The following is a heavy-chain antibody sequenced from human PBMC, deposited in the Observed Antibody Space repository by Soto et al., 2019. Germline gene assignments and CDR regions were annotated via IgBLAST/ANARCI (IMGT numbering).Heavy chain of an antibody. Sequence: QVQLQESGPGLVKPSETLSLTCTVSGGSISSYYWSWIRQPPGKGLEWIGYIYYSGSTNYNPSLKSRVTISVDTSKNQFSLKLSSVTAADTAVYYCARRHGTVALSGVFDYWGQGTLVTVSS. CDR1: GGSISSYY. D-gene: IGHD7-27*01. J-gene: IGHJ4*02. CDR3: ARRHGTVALSGVFDY. CDR2: IYYSGST. V-gene: IGHV4-59*08.